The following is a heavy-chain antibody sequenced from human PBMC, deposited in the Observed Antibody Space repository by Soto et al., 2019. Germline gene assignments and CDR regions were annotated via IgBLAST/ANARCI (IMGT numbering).Heavy chain of an antibody. CDR3: AKNGQPPYYYYGMDV. CDR1: GYTFSRYG. Sequence: QGQLVQSGHEAKKPGASVKVSCKASGYTFSRYGISWVRQAPGQGIEWMGWISGYNGDTKYAQKVQGRVTMTIDTSTYTAYMELRSLTSDDTAIYYCAKNGQPPYYYYGMDVWGQGTTVTVSS. D-gene: IGHD2-8*01. CDR2: ISGYNGDT. J-gene: IGHJ6*02. V-gene: IGHV1-18*01.